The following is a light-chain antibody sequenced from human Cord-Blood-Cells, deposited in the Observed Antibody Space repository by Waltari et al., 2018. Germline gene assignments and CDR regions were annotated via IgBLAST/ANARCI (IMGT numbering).Light chain of an antibody. CDR2: AAS. CDR3: QQSYSTLYT. Sequence: DIQMTQPPSSLSASVGDRVTITCRASQSISSYLNWYQQKQGKAPKLLIYAASSLQSGIPSRFSGSGSGTDFTLTISSLQPEDFATYYCQQSYSTLYTFGQGTKLEIK. V-gene: IGKV1-39*01. CDR1: QSISSY. J-gene: IGKJ2*01.